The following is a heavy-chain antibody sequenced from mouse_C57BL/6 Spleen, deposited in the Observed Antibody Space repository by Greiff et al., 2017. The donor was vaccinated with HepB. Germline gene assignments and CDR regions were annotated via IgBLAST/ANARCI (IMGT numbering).Heavy chain of an antibody. Sequence: VQLQQSGAELVMPGASVKLSCKASGYTFTSYWMHWVKQRPGQGLEWIGEIDPSDSYTNYNQKFKGKSTLTVDKSSSTAYMQLSSLTSEDSAVYYCARGGSGYDYFDYWGQGTTLTVSS. CDR1: GYTFTSYW. J-gene: IGHJ2*01. CDR2: IDPSDSYT. CDR3: ARGGSGYDYFDY. V-gene: IGHV1-69*01. D-gene: IGHD3-2*02.